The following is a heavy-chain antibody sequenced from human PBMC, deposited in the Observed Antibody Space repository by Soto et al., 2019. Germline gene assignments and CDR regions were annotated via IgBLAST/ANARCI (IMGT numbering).Heavy chain of an antibody. Sequence: QVQLVESGGGVVQAGRSLRLSCAASGYNFRSYAMHWVRQAPGKGLAGVAVISYDESHEYYADSVKGRFTISRDNSKNTLYLQMNSLRGDDTAVYYCARAGYSSRWNWFDPWGQGTQVTVSS. J-gene: IGHJ5*02. CDR2: ISYDESHE. CDR3: ARAGYSSRWNWFDP. CDR1: GYNFRSYA. D-gene: IGHD6-13*01. V-gene: IGHV3-30*04.